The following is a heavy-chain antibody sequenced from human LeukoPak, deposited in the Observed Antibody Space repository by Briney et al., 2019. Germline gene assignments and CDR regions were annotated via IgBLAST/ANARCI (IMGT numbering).Heavy chain of an antibody. CDR1: GFTFSTYW. Sequence: PGGSLRLSCAVSGFTFSTYWMHWVRQVAGKGLVWVSRINTDGSSTSYADSVKGRFTISTDNAKNTVYLQVDSLRADDTAVYYCTRETTTFDYWGQGTLVTVSS. CDR3: TRETTTFDY. J-gene: IGHJ4*02. CDR2: INTDGSST. D-gene: IGHD1-1*01. V-gene: IGHV3-74*01.